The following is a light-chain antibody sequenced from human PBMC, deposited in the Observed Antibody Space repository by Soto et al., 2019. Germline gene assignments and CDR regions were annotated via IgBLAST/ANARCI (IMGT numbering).Light chain of an antibody. V-gene: IGKV4-1*01. Sequence: DIVVTQSPDSLAVSLGERATINCKSSQSVLHSSNNKNYLGWYQQKPGHPPKVIIYWASTRESGVPDRFRGSGSGTDFTLTISDLQPEDFAVYYCQHYGSSLTFGGGTKVEIK. J-gene: IGKJ4*01. CDR1: QSVLHSSNNKNY. CDR2: WAS. CDR3: QHYGSSLT.